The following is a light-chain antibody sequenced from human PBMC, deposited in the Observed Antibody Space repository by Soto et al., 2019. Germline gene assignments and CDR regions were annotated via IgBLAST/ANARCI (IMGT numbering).Light chain of an antibody. CDR1: QSVNDY. Sequence: EIVLAQSPVTLSLSPGDRATLSCRASQSVNDYLAWYQQRPGQAPRLLIYDASNRATGIPARFSGSGSGTDFTLTISSLEPEDFAVYYCQQRSDWPLTFGGGTKVEIK. V-gene: IGKV3-11*01. CDR3: QQRSDWPLT. J-gene: IGKJ4*01. CDR2: DAS.